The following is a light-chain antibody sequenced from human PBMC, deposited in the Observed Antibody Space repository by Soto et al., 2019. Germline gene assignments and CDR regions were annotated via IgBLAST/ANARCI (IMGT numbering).Light chain of an antibody. J-gene: IGKJ3*01. CDR3: QRFCNCVR. Sequence: EIGLTQSPGTLSLSPGERATLSCRTSQSISSTYLAWYQQKPGQAPRLLIHGASIRATGIPDGFSGSGSGTFFAITMCRLEPEDISGYSSQRFCNCVRFGPGTKVHIK. CDR1: QSISSTY. CDR2: GAS. V-gene: IGKV3-20*01.